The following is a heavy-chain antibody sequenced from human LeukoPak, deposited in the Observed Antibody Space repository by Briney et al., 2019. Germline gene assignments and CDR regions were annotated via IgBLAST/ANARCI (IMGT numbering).Heavy chain of an antibody. J-gene: IGHJ3*02. CDR1: GYTFTGYY. D-gene: IGHD3-3*01. CDR2: INPNSGGT. CDR3: ARDIGGVVIRRAFDI. V-gene: IGHV1-2*02. Sequence: ASVKVSCKASGYTFTGYYMHWVRQAPGQGLEWMGWINPNSGGTNYAQKFQGRVTMTRDTSISTAYMELSRLRSDDTAVYYCARDIGGVVIRRAFDIWGQGTMVTVSS.